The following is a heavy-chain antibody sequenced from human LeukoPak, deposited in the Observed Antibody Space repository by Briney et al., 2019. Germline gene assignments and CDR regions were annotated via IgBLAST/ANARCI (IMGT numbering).Heavy chain of an antibody. V-gene: IGHV4-30-2*01. D-gene: IGHD5-12*01. Sequence: SQTLSLTCAVSGGPISSGGYSWSWVRQPPGEGLEWVGYIYYSGTTYYNPSLQSRVTISLDRSKNQFSLKLSSMTAADTAVYYCASGNTGYDRDAFDIWGQGTMVTVSS. CDR3: ASGNTGYDRDAFDI. J-gene: IGHJ3*02. CDR1: GGPISSGGYS. CDR2: IYYSGTT.